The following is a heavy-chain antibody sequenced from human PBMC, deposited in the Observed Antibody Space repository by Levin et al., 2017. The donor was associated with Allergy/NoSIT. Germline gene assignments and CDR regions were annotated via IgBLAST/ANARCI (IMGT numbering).Heavy chain of an antibody. D-gene: IGHD1-1*01. CDR2: INSDGSST. CDR3: ARRSYRNEPYYFDY. J-gene: IGHJ4*02. V-gene: IGHV3-74*01. CDR1: GFTFSSYW. Sequence: GGSLRLSCAASGFTFSSYWMHWVRQAPGKGLVWVSRINSDGSSTSYADSVKGRFTISRDNAKNTLYLQMNSLRDEDTAVYYCARRSYRNEPYYFDYWGQGTLVTVSS.